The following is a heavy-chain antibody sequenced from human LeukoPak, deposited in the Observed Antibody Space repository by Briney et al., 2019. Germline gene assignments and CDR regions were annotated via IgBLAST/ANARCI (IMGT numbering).Heavy chain of an antibody. J-gene: IGHJ4*02. V-gene: IGHV3-7*01. CDR3: ASPGGATDLDY. CDR1: GFTFSSYW. D-gene: IGHD5-12*01. CDR2: IKQDGSEK. Sequence: GGSLRLSCAASGFTFSSYWMSWVRQAPGKGLEWVANIKQDGSEKYYVDSVEGRFTISRDNAKNSLYLQMNSLRAEDTAVYYCASPGGATDLDYWGQGTLVTVSS.